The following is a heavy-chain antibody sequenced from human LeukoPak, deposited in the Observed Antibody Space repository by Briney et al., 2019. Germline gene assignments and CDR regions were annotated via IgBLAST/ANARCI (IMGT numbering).Heavy chain of an antibody. Sequence: KSSETLSLTCAVYGGSFSGYYWSWIRQPPGKGLEWIGKIFHSGSTNYNPSLKSRVTISVDTSKNQFSLKLNSVTAADTAVYYCARVTGYMIEDYFDYWGQGTLVTVSS. CDR3: ARVTGYMIEDYFDY. J-gene: IGHJ4*02. V-gene: IGHV4-34*12. D-gene: IGHD3-9*01. CDR2: IFHSGST. CDR1: GGSFSGYY.